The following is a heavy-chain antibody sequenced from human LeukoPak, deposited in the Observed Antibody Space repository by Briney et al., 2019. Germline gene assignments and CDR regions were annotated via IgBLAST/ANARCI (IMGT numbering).Heavy chain of an antibody. CDR3: AKACTTAVRQPFDS. J-gene: IGHJ4*02. D-gene: IGHD1-1*01. CDR1: GFTFTTYA. V-gene: IGHV3-23*01. Sequence: GGSLRLPCAASGFTFTTYAMSWVRQAPGKGLEWVSGISGLGDNTYYVDSVKGRFTISRDNSKNTLDLQMKSLRAEDTAIYYCAKACTTAVRQPFDSWGQGTLVTVSS. CDR2: ISGLGDNT.